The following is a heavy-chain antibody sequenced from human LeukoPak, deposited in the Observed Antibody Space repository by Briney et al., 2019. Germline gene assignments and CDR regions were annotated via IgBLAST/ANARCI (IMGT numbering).Heavy chain of an antibody. CDR2: ISYDGSSK. D-gene: IGHD6-19*01. CDR3: AKEHKPGIAVAAYFDY. Sequence: GGSLRLSCAASGFTFSSYGMHWVRQAPGKGLEWVAVISYDGSSKYYADSVKGRFTISRDNSKNTLYLQMNSLRAEDTAVYYCAKEHKPGIAVAAYFDYWGQGTLVTVSS. CDR1: GFTFSSYG. J-gene: IGHJ4*02. V-gene: IGHV3-30*18.